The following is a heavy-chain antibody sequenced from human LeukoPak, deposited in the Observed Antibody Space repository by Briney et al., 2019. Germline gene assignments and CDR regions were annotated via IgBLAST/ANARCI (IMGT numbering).Heavy chain of an antibody. Sequence: SETLSLTCTVSGGSISSYYWSWIRQPPGKGLEWIGYIYYSGSTNYNPSLKSRVTISVDTSKNQFSLKLSSVTAADTAVYYCARVGSSWPRPGYYYYMDVWGKGTTVTVSS. CDR3: ARVGSSWPRPGYYYYMDV. CDR1: GGSISSYY. D-gene: IGHD6-13*01. J-gene: IGHJ6*03. CDR2: IYYSGST. V-gene: IGHV4-59*01.